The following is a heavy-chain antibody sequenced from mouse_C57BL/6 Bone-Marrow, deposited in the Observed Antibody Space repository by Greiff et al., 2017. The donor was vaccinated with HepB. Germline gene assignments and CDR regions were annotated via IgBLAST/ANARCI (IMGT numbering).Heavy chain of an antibody. J-gene: IGHJ3*01. Sequence: VQLQQPGAELVMPGASVKLSCKASGYTFTSYWMHWVKQRPGQGLEWIGEIDPSDSYTNYNQKFKGKSTLTVDKSYSTSYLQLSILTSEDSAVYYCARGGVWLLAWFAYWGQGTLVTVSA. CDR3: ARGGVWLLAWFAY. CDR1: GYTFTSYW. D-gene: IGHD2-2*01. CDR2: IDPSDSYT. V-gene: IGHV1-69*01.